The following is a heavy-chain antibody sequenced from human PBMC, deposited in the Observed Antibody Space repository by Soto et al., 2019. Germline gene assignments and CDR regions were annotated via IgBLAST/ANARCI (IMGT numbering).Heavy chain of an antibody. CDR1: GGSFDAYA. J-gene: IGHJ4*02. CDR2: IIPVVDVT. D-gene: IGHD1-1*01. V-gene: IGHV1-69*02. CDR3: ARSGTLDY. Sequence: QGQLVQSGAEVKKPGSSVRVSCKASGGSFDAYAINWVRQAPGQGLEWMGRIIPVVDVTNYGRRFQGRLTITADKSTTTAYMELNGLTSEDTAIYYCARSGTLDYWGQGTLVTVSS.